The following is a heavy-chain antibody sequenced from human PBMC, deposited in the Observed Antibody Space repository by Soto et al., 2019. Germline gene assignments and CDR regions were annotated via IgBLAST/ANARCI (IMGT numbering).Heavy chain of an antibody. CDR3: ARDGLVLVPTTVNSYYYYYAMDV. D-gene: IGHD2-2*01. Sequence: QVQLVQSGAEVKKPGSSVKVSCKASGDTFSTYTITWMRQAPGQGLEWMGGIIPRSATSNYAQKFQGRVTSTADESTNTVYMELSSLRSEDTAVYYCARDGLVLVPTTVNSYYYYYAMDVWGQGTTVTVSS. J-gene: IGHJ6*02. V-gene: IGHV1-69*12. CDR2: IIPRSATS. CDR1: GDTFSTYT.